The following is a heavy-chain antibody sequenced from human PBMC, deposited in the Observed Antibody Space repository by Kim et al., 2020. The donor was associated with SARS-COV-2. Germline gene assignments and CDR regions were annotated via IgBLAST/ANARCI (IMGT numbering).Heavy chain of an antibody. V-gene: IGHV3-30-3*01. CDR3: ARDMRGFLEWLPPSTGYGMDV. D-gene: IGHD3-3*01. J-gene: IGHJ6*02. CDR2: ISYDGSNK. CDR1: GFTFSSYA. Sequence: GGSLRLSCAASGFTFSSYAMHWVRQAPGKGLEWVAVISYDGSNKYYADSVKGRFTISRDNSKNTLYLQMNSLRAEDTAVYYCARDMRGFLEWLPPSTGYGMDVWGQGTTVTVSS.